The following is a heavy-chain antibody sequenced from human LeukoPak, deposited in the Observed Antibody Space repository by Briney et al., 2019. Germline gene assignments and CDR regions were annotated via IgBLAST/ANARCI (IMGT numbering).Heavy chain of an antibody. CDR2: ISSSCSYI. Sequence: GGSLRLSCAASGFTFSSYSMNWVRQAPGKGLEWVSSISSSCSYIYYAGSVKGRFTISRDNAKTSLYLQMNSLRAEDTAVYYCARGSYGFDYWGQGTLVTVSS. CDR1: GFTFSSYS. V-gene: IGHV3-21*01. D-gene: IGHD5-18*01. CDR3: ARGSYGFDY. J-gene: IGHJ4*02.